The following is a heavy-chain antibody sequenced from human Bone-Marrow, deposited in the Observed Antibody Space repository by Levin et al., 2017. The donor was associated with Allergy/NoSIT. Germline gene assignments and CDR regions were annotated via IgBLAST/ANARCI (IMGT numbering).Heavy chain of an antibody. J-gene: IGHJ4*02. CDR2: MYHTGTT. V-gene: IGHV4-30-2*01. CDR3: ARVSGATVFDY. Sequence: SETLSLTCAVSGGPISGGGYSWSWTRQPPGKGLEWIGYMYHTGTTHYKPSLKSRATISVDKTTNQFSLNVTSATAADTAIYYCARVSGATVFDYWGQGILVTVSS. CDR1: GGPISGGGYS. D-gene: IGHD3-10*01.